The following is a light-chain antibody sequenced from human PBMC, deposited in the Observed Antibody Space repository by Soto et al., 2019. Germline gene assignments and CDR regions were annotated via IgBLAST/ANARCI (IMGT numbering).Light chain of an antibody. J-gene: IGKJ2*01. CDR3: QQYGSSPLYT. Sequence: EIVLTQSPGTLSFSPGDRATLSCRASQSVSTSYLAWYQQTPGQAPRLLIYGASSRATGIPDRFSGSGSGTDFTLTISRLEPEDFSVYYCQQYGSSPLYTFGQGTKLEIK. CDR2: GAS. V-gene: IGKV3-20*01. CDR1: QSVSTSY.